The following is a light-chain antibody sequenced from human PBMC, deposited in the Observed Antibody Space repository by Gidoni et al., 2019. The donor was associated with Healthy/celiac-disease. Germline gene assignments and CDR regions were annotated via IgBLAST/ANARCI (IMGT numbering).Light chain of an antibody. Sequence: QSLLTQPPSPSGTPGQRVTISCSGSSSNIGSNYVYWYQQLPGTAPKLLIYRNNQRPSGVPDRFSGSKSGTSASLAISGLRSEDEADYYCAAWDDSRVVFGGGTKLTVL. J-gene: IGLJ2*01. CDR3: AAWDDSRVV. CDR2: RNN. V-gene: IGLV1-47*01. CDR1: SSNIGSNY.